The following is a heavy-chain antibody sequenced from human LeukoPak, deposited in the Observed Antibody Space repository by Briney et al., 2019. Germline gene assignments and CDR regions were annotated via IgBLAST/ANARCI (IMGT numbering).Heavy chain of an antibody. J-gene: IGHJ6*02. CDR2: ISWNSGSI. D-gene: IGHD1-26*01. Sequence: PGGSLRLSCAASGFTFDDYAMHWVRHAPGKGLEWVSGISWNSGSIGYADSVKGRFTISRDNAKNSLYLQMNSLRAEDTALYYCAKDTNGNYYYGMDVWGQGTTVTVSS. CDR3: AKDTNGNYYYGMDV. V-gene: IGHV3-9*01. CDR1: GFTFDDYA.